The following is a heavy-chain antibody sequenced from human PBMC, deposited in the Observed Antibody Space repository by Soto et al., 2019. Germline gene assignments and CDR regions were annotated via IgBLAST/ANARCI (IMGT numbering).Heavy chain of an antibody. D-gene: IGHD2-8*01. CDR1: GGSISTSNYY. CDR3: VSQRTSVLTQAYFDY. CDR2: IYYSGTT. Sequence: PSETLSLTCTVSGGSISTSNYYWGWVRQPPGKGLDWIGNIYYSGTTYYNPSLKSRVTISVDTSKNQFSLNLNSVTASDTAVYFCVSQRTSVLTQAYFDYWGPGALVTVSS. V-gene: IGHV4-39*01. J-gene: IGHJ4*02.